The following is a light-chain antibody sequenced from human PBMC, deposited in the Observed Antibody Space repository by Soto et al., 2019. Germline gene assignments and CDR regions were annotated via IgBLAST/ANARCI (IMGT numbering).Light chain of an antibody. CDR3: QQRSNWPIT. J-gene: IGKJ5*01. CDR1: QSVSSN. V-gene: IGKV3-11*01. CDR2: GAS. Sequence: EIVMTQSPATLSVSPGERATLSCRASQSVSSNLAWYQQKPGQAPRLLIYGASFRATGIPDRFSGSGSGTDFTLTISSLEPEDFAVYYCQQRSNWPITFGQGTRLEI.